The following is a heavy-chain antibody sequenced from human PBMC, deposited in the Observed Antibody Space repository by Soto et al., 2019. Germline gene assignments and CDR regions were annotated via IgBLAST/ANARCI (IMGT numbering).Heavy chain of an antibody. J-gene: IGHJ4*02. CDR1: GGSISPYY. V-gene: IGHV4-4*07. CDR3: ARGGMVIIPTATAFDY. CDR2: IYASGST. Sequence: TSETLSLTCSVSGGSISPYYWSWIRQPAGKGLEWIGRIYASGSTNYNPSLKSRVTMSVATSKNQFSLKLTSATAADTATYYCARGGMVIIPTATAFDYWGQGTLVTVSS. D-gene: IGHD1-1*01.